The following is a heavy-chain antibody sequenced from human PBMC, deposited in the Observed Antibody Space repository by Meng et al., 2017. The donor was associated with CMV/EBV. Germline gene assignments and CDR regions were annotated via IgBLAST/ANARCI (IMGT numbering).Heavy chain of an antibody. J-gene: IGHJ4*02. D-gene: IGHD4-17*01. Sequence: DAGYSFTSYWVSWVRRMPGKGLEWMGRIDPSDSYTNYSPFFQGHVTISANKSISTAYLQWSSLKASDTAMYYCASQTYGDAWDYFDYWGQGTLVTVSS. CDR3: ASQTYGDAWDYFDY. V-gene: IGHV5-10-1*01. CDR2: IDPSDSYT. CDR1: GYSFTSYW.